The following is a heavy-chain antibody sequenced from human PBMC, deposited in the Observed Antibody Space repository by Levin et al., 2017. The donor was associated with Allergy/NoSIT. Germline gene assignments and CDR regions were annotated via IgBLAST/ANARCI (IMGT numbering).Heavy chain of an antibody. CDR3: ARQNCSSTSCYLGWFDP. CDR1: GYSFTSYW. Sequence: ASVKVSCKGSGYSFTSYWISWVRQMPGKGLEWMGRIDPSDSYTNYSPSFQGHVTISADKSISTAYLQWSSLKASDTAMYYCARQNCSSTSCYLGWFDPWGQGTLVTVSS. D-gene: IGHD2-2*01. V-gene: IGHV5-10-1*01. CDR2: IDPSDSYT. J-gene: IGHJ5*02.